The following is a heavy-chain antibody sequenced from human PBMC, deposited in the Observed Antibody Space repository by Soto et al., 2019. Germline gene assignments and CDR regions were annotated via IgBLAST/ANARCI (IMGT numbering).Heavy chain of an antibody. CDR2: IYHSGSI. J-gene: IGHJ6*02. V-gene: IGHV4-4*02. Sequence: QVQLQESGPGLVKPSGTLSLTCAVSGGSISSSNWWSWVRQPPGKGLEWIGSIYHSGSINYNPSLKSRVTMSVDKSNNQFSLKLTSVTAADTAVYYCVRWVARPYGMDVWGQGTTVTVSS. CDR3: VRWVARPYGMDV. CDR1: GGSISSSNW.